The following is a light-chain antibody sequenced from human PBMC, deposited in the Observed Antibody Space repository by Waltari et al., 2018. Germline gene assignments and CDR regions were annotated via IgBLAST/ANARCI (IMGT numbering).Light chain of an antibody. CDR3: QQYDGPSWT. J-gene: IGKJ1*01. Sequence: DTQMTQSPSTLSASVGDRVSITCRASRSISDWLAWYQQKPGKAPTLLIYKASNLKSGVPSRFGGRGSGTESTLTSSRLQPDDFATYYCQQYDGPSWTFGQGTKVEIK. CDR2: KAS. V-gene: IGKV1-5*03. CDR1: RSISDW.